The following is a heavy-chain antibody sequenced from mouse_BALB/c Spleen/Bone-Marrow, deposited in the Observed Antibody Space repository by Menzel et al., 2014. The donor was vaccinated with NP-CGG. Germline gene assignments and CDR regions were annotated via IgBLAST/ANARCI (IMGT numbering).Heavy chain of an antibody. J-gene: IGHJ4*01. CDR1: GYSITSGYS. Sequence: EVKLQESGPDLVKPSQSLSLTCTVTGYSITSGYSWHWIRQFPGDKLEWMGYIHNSGTTNYNPSLKSRVSITRDTSKNQFFLQLNSVTTEDTATYYCARSLDEGYAMDYWGQGTSVTVSS. D-gene: IGHD2-10*02. V-gene: IGHV3-1*02. CDR2: IHNSGTT. CDR3: ARSLDEGYAMDY.